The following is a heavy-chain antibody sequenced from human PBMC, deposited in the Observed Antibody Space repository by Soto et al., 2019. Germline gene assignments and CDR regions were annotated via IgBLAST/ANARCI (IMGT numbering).Heavy chain of an antibody. CDR3: ARSNIVVVPAAHDYFDC. J-gene: IGHJ4*02. Sequence: ASVKVSCKASGYTFTSYGISWVRQAPGQGLEWMGWISAYNGNTNYAQKLQGRVTMTTDTSTSTAYMELRSLRSDDTAVYYCARSNIVVVPAAHDYFDCWGQGTLATVSS. CDR2: ISAYNGNT. CDR1: GYTFTSYG. D-gene: IGHD2-2*01. V-gene: IGHV1-18*01.